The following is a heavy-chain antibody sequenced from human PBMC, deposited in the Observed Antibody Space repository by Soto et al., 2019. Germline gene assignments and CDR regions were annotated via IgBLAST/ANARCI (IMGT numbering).Heavy chain of an antibody. V-gene: IGHV1-18*01. J-gene: IGHJ4*02. CDR2: ISAYNGNT. CDR1: GYTFTSYG. CDR3: ARTYYYDSSGYSYFDY. D-gene: IGHD3-22*01. Sequence: ASVEVSCKASGYTFTSYGISWVRQAPGQGLEWMGWISAYNGNTNYAQKLQGRVTMTTDTSTSTAYMELRSLRSDDTAVYYCARTYYYDSSGYSYFDYWGQGTLVTVSS.